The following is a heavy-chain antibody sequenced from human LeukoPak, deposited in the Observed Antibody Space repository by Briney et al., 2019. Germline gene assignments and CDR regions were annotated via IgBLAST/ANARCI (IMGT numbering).Heavy chain of an antibody. J-gene: IGHJ4*02. Sequence: ASVKVSCKAFGGTFSSYAISWVRQAPGQGLEWMGGIIPIFGTANYAQKFQGRVTITADKSTSTAYMELSSLRSEDTAVYYCARSYCSSTSCYALFDYWGQGTLVTVSS. CDR3: ARSYCSSTSCYALFDY. V-gene: IGHV1-69*06. D-gene: IGHD2-2*01. CDR2: IIPIFGTA. CDR1: GGTFSSYA.